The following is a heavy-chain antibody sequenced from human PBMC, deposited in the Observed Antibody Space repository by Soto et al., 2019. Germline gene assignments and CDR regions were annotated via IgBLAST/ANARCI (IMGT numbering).Heavy chain of an antibody. CDR2: ISSNGGST. CDR1: GFTFSSYA. Sequence: WGSLRLSCASAGFTFSSYAMHWVRQAPGKGLEYVSAISSNGGSTYYADSVKGRFTISRDNSKNTLYLQMSSLRAEDTAVYYCVKDRGPYDSSGSTPYWGQGTLVTVSS. D-gene: IGHD3-22*01. CDR3: VKDRGPYDSSGSTPY. V-gene: IGHV3-64D*06. J-gene: IGHJ4*02.